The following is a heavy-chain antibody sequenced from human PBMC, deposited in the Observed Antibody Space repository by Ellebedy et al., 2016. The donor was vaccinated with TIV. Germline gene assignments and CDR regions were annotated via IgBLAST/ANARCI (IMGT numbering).Heavy chain of an antibody. J-gene: IGHJ4*02. CDR2: MNPNSGNT. Sequence: ASVKVSCXASGYTFTSYDIHWVRQATGQGLEWMGWMNPNSGNTGYAQKFQGRVTMTRNTSISTAYMELSSLRSEDTAVYYCARGLGYCSSTSCYRYFDYWGQGTLVTVSS. CDR3: ARGLGYCSSTSCYRYFDY. V-gene: IGHV1-8*01. CDR1: GYTFTSYD. D-gene: IGHD2-2*01.